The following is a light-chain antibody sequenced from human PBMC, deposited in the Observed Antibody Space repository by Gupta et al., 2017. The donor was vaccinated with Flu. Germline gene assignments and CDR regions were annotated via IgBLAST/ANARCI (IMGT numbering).Light chain of an antibody. CDR2: ADT. Sequence: QSVLTQPPSASGTPGQRVTISCSGASSNIGGHFVSWYQHLPGTALKLLIFADTQRPAGVPDRVSGSKSGTSASLAISGLRSEDEADYYCAAWDDSLSVVFGGGTKLTVL. CDR3: AAWDDSLSVV. CDR1: SSNIGGHF. V-gene: IGLV1-47*01. J-gene: IGLJ3*02.